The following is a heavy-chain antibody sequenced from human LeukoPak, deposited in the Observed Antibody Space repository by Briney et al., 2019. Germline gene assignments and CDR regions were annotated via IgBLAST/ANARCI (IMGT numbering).Heavy chain of an antibody. CDR2: IYYSGST. V-gene: IGHV4-38-2*02. D-gene: IGHD2-15*01. J-gene: IGHJ4*02. CDR3: TTGHSVAGPGYFDY. Sequence: SETLSLTCTVSGYSISSGYYWGWIRQPPGKGLEWIGSIYYSGSTNYNPSLKSRVTISVDTSKNQFSLKLSSVTAADTAVYYCTTGHSVAGPGYFDYWGQGTLVTVSS. CDR1: GYSISSGYY.